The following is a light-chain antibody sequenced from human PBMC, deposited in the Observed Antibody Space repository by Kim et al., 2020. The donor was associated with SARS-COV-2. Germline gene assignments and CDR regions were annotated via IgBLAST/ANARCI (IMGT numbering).Light chain of an antibody. CDR2: GAS. CDR1: QSVSSSY. J-gene: IGKJ4*01. Sequence: PGERATLSCRASQSVSSSYLAWYQQKPGQAPRLLIYGASSRATGIPDRFSGSGSGTDFTLTISRLEPEDFAVYYCQQYGSSPLTFGGGTKVDIE. CDR3: QQYGSSPLT. V-gene: IGKV3-20*01.